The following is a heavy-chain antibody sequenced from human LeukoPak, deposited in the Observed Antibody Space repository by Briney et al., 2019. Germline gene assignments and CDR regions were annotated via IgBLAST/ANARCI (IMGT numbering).Heavy chain of an antibody. CDR1: GGSISSYY. Sequence: PSETLSLTCTVSGGSISSYYWSWIRQPAGKGLEWIGRIYTSGSTNYNPSLKSRVTMSVDTSKNQFSLKLSSVTAADTAVYYCARGRIASYYYGLDWFDPWGQGTLVTVSS. J-gene: IGHJ5*02. CDR2: IYTSGST. D-gene: IGHD3-10*01. CDR3: ARGRIASYYYGLDWFDP. V-gene: IGHV4-4*07.